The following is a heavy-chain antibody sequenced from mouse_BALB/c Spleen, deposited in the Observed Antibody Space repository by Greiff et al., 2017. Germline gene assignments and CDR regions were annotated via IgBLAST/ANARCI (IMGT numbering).Heavy chain of an antibody. D-gene: IGHD2-1*01. CDR2: IWAGGST. V-gene: IGHV2-9*02. J-gene: IGHJ3*01. CDR3: ARGDGNYVWFAY. Sequence: VKVEESGPGLVAPSQSLSITCTVSGFSLTSYGVHWVRQPPGKGLEWLGVIWAGGSTNYNSALMSRLSISKDNSKSQVFLKMNSLQTDDTAMYYCARGDGNYVWFAYWGQGTLVTVSA. CDR1: GFSLTSYG.